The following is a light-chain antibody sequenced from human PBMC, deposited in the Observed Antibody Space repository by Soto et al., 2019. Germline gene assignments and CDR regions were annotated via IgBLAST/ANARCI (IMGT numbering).Light chain of an antibody. CDR1: QSVSTY. Sequence: EIVLSQSPATLSLSPGERATLSCMASQSVSTYLAWYQQKPGQAPRLLLYDASNRATGIPARFSGSGSGTDFTLTISSREPEDFAVYYSQQRSNWPPTWTFGQGTKVEIK. CDR3: QQRSNWPPTWT. V-gene: IGKV3-11*01. J-gene: IGKJ1*01. CDR2: DAS.